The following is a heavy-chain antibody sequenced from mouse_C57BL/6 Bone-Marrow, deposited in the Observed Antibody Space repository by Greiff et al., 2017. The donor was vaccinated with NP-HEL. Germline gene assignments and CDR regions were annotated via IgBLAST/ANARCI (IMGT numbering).Heavy chain of an antibody. D-gene: IGHD1-1*01. Sequence: QVQLQQSGAELVRPGTSVKMSCKASGYTFTNYWIGWAKQRPGHGLEWIGDIYPGGGYTNYNEKVKGKATLTADKSSSTAYMQFSSLTSEDSAIYYCARSPSTVVATGYFDYWGQGTTLTVSS. V-gene: IGHV1-63*01. CDR3: ARSPSTVVATGYFDY. CDR1: GYTFTNYW. J-gene: IGHJ2*01. CDR2: IYPGGGYT.